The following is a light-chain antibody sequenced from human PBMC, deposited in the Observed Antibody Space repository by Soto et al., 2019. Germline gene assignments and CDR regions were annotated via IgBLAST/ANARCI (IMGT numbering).Light chain of an antibody. CDR2: WAS. Sequence: DIVMTQSPDSLAVSLGERATINCKSSQSVLSSSNNKNYLAWYQQKSGQPPKVLIYWASTPESGVPDRFSGSGSGTDFTLTISSLQAEDVAVYYCQQYYNTPFTFGGGTKVEIK. CDR1: QSVLSSSNNKNY. J-gene: IGKJ4*01. CDR3: QQYYNTPFT. V-gene: IGKV4-1*01.